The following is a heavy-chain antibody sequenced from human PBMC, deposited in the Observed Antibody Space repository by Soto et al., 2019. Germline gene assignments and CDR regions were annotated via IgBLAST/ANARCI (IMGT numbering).Heavy chain of an antibody. V-gene: IGHV3-30-3*01. CDR1: GFTFSSYA. CDR2: ISYDGSNK. D-gene: IGHD6-19*01. CDR3: ARVDVVLAVAGNFDY. J-gene: IGHJ4*02. Sequence: QVQLVESGGGVVQPGRSLRLSCAASGFTFSSYAMHWVCQAPGKGLEWVAVISYDGSNKYYADSVKGRFTISRDNSKNTLYLQMNSLRAEDTAVYYCARVDVVLAVAGNFDYWGQGTLVTVSS.